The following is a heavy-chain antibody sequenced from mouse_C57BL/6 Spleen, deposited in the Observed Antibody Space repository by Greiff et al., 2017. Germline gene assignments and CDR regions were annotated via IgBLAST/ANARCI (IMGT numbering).Heavy chain of an antibody. D-gene: IGHD1-1*01. J-gene: IGHJ2*01. Sequence: VQLQQPGAELVRPGSSVKLSCKASGYTFTSYWMHWVKQRPIQGLKWIGNIDPSDSETHYNQKFKDKATLTVDKSSSTAYMQLSSLTSEDSAVYYCARVGSSYYFDYWGQGTTRTVSS. V-gene: IGHV1-52*01. CDR3: ARVGSSYYFDY. CDR2: IDPSDSET. CDR1: GYTFTSYW.